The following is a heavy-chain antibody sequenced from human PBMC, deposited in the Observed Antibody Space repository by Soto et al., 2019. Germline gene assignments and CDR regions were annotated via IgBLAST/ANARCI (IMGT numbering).Heavy chain of an antibody. CDR3: AKEVSGGHPTSSGWDIDY. Sequence: PWGSLRLSCAASGFPFDDYALPWVRQAPGKGLAGVSGISLNIGSIGYADSVKGRFTISRDNAKNSLYLQMHSLRAEDTALYYCAKEVSGGHPTSSGWDIDYWGQGTLVTVSS. CDR2: ISLNIGSI. D-gene: IGHD6-19*01. J-gene: IGHJ4*02. V-gene: IGHV3-9*01. CDR1: GFPFDDYA.